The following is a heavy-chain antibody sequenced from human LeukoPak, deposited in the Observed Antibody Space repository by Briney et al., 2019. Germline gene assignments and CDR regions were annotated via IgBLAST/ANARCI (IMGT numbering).Heavy chain of an antibody. CDR2: IGSSGGST. CDR3: ALYSSPQALAY. CDR1: GFTFTNYA. D-gene: IGHD5-18*01. Sequence: GGSLRLSCAASGFTFTNYAMSWVRQAPGTGLKWVSAIGSSGGSTYYADSVKGRFTISRDSSKNTLYLQMNSLRAEDTAVYYCALYSSPQALAYWGQGTLVTVSS. V-gene: IGHV3-23*01. J-gene: IGHJ4*02.